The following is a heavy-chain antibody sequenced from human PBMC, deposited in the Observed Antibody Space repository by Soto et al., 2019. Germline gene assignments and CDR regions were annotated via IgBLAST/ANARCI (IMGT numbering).Heavy chain of an antibody. J-gene: IGHJ6*02. V-gene: IGHV1-2*02. Sequence: ASVKVSCKASGYTFINYYMHWVRQAPGQGFEWMGWINPNSGGTYYAQKFQGRVTMTRDTSISTASMELFRLRSDDTAVYYCARSLFDDTYYYYGIDVWGQGTTVTVSS. CDR3: ARSLFDDTYYYYGIDV. CDR1: GYTFINYY. D-gene: IGHD3-22*01. CDR2: INPNSGGT.